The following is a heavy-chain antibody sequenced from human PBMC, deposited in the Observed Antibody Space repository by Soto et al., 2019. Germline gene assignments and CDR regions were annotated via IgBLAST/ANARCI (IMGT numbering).Heavy chain of an antibody. D-gene: IGHD1-1*01. CDR1: GGSISSSSYS. CDR3: ARVDWNDHYYYYGLDG. V-gene: IGHV4-39*01. Sequence: PSETLSLTCTVSGGSISSSSYSWGWIRQPPGKGPEWIGTFYYSGSTYYNPSLKSRVTISVDTTKNQFFLKLSSVTAADTAVYYCARVDWNDHYYYYGLDGSGQGTTVTVSS. J-gene: IGHJ6*01. CDR2: FYYSGST.